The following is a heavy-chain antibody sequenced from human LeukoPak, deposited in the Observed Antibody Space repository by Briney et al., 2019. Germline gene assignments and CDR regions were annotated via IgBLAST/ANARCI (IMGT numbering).Heavy chain of an antibody. J-gene: IGHJ4*02. CDR3: AKTYDYDSTGYIFEN. V-gene: IGHV3-23*01. D-gene: IGHD3-22*01. Sequence: PGGSLRLSCAASGFTFSSYAMSWVRQAPGKGLEWVSAISGSGGSTYYADSVKGRFTISRDNSKNTLYLQMNSLRAEDTAVYYCAKTYDYDSTGYIFENWGQGTLVTVSS. CDR1: GFTFSSYA. CDR2: ISGSGGST.